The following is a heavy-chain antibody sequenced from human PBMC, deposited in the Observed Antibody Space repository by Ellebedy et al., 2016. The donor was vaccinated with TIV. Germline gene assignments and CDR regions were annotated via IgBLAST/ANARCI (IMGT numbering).Heavy chain of an antibody. D-gene: IGHD7-27*01. J-gene: IGHJ4*02. CDR3: TRHGLNWGWGDY. CDR1: GFSFSSYA. Sequence: GESLKISCAASGFSFSSYAMCWVRQAPGKGLEWISTISDSGSGTFFADSVKGRLTISRDDSKNTAYLQMKSLKTEDTAVYYCTRHGLNWGWGDYWGQGTLVTVSS. CDR2: ISDSGSGT. V-gene: IGHV3-23*01.